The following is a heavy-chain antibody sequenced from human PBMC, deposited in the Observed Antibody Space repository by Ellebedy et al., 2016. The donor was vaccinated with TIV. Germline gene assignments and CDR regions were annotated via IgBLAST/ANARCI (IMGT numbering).Heavy chain of an antibody. J-gene: IGHJ4*02. V-gene: IGHV3-23*01. D-gene: IGHD6-19*01. CDR1: GFTFSRYA. CDR3: AKDGIAGAGTSLMEWYYFDY. CDR2: ISGSGGST. Sequence: LSLTCAASGFTFSRYAMSLVRQAPGKGLEWVSAISGSGGSTYYADSVKGRFTISRDNSKNTLYLQMTSLRAEDTAVYYCAKDGIAGAGTSLMEWYYFDYWGQGTLVTVSS.